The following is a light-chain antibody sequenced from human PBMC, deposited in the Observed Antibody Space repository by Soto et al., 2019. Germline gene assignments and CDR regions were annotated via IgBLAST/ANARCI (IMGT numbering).Light chain of an antibody. CDR1: QGISSY. CDR2: AAS. J-gene: IGKJ4*01. CDR3: QQYYSYPALT. Sequence: AIRMTQSPSSLSASTGDRFTITCRASQGISSYLAWYQQKPGKAPKLLIYAASTLQSGVPSRFSGSGSGTDFTLTISCLQSEDFATYYCQQYYSYPALTFGGGTKVDI. V-gene: IGKV1-8*01.